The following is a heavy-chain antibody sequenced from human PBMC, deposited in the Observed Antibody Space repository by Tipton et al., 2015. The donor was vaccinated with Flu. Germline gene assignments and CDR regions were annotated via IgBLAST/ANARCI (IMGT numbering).Heavy chain of an antibody. CDR2: IWYDGRQT. D-gene: IGHD3-3*01. CDR1: GFTFTLFG. V-gene: IGHV3-33*01. CDR3: ARYGPEWNYFSYMDV. Sequence: SLRLSCAASGFTFTLFGMHWVRQAPGKGLEWVSFIWYDGRQTFYADSVKGRFTISRDDPKNTVYLQMNSLTAEDTAVYYCARYGPEWNYFSYMDVWGKGTAVSVS. J-gene: IGHJ6*03.